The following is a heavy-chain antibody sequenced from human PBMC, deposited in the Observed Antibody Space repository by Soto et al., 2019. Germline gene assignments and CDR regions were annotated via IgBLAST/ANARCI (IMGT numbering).Heavy chain of an antibody. CDR2: IIPIFGTA. CDR3: ARAAVRDGYNYGYYFDY. Sequence: ASVKVSCKASGGTFSSYAISWVRQAPGQGLEWMGGIIPIFGTANYAQKFQGRVTITADESTSTAYMELSSLRSEDTAVYYCARAAVRDGYNYGYYFDYWGQGTLVTVSS. J-gene: IGHJ4*02. V-gene: IGHV1-69*13. CDR1: GGTFSSYA. D-gene: IGHD5-12*01.